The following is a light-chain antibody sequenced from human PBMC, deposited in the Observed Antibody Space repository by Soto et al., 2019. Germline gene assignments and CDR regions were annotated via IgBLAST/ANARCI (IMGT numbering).Light chain of an antibody. Sequence: QSVLTQPPSASETPGQRVTISCSGSSSNIGNNFIYWYQHLPGTAPKLLIYRNDQRPSGVPDRFSGSKSGTSASLAISGLRSEDEADYYCSAWDDSLTGVIFGGGTKLT. J-gene: IGLJ2*01. V-gene: IGLV1-47*01. CDR1: SSNIGNNF. CDR2: RND. CDR3: SAWDDSLTGVI.